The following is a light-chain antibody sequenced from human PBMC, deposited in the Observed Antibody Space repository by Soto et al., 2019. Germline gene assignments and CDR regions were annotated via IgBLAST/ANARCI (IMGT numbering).Light chain of an antibody. CDR1: SSDVGGYNY. CDR2: EVS. CDR3: SSYAGTNIYVV. J-gene: IGLJ2*01. V-gene: IGLV2-8*01. Sequence: QSALTQPPSASGSPGQSVTISCTGTSSDVGGYNYVSWYQHHPGKAPKLIIYEVSKRPSGVTDRFSGSKSGNTDSLTVSGLQTEDEAADCCSSYAGTNIYVVFGGGTKVTVL.